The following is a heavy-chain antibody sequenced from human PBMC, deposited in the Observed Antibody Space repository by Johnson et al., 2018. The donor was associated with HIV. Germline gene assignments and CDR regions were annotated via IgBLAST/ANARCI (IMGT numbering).Heavy chain of an antibody. V-gene: IGHV3-53*01. Sequence: VQLVESGGGLIQPGGSLRLSCAASGFTVSSNYMSWIRQAPGKGLEWLSYIGSGGTTKYYTDSVKGRFTISRDNSKNTLYLQMNSLRAEDTAVYYCARAPHPQWQWLPPGAFDIWGQGTMVTVSS. CDR1: GFTVSSNY. CDR3: ARAPHPQWQWLPPGAFDI. J-gene: IGHJ3*02. D-gene: IGHD6-19*01. CDR2: IGSGGTTK.